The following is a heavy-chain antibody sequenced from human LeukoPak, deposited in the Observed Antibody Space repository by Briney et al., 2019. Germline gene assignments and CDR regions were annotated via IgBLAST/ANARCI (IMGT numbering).Heavy chain of an antibody. CDR3: ARDESVQDLIAVAGNWFDP. D-gene: IGHD6-19*01. Sequence: SETLSLTCTVSGGSISSSSYYWGWLRQPPGKGLEWIGSIYYSGSTYYNPSLKSRVTISVDTSKNQFSLKLSSVTAADTAVYYCARDESVQDLIAVAGNWFDPWGQGTLVTVSS. CDR1: GGSISSSSYY. J-gene: IGHJ5*02. CDR2: IYYSGST. V-gene: IGHV4-39*07.